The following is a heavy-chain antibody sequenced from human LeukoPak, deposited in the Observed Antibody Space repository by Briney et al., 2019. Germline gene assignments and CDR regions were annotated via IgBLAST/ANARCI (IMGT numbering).Heavy chain of an antibody. CDR3: ARHYSSGYYLGSAEYFQH. CDR1: GYSFTSYW. CDR2: IYPGDSDT. D-gene: IGHD3-22*01. V-gene: IGHV5-51*01. J-gene: IGHJ1*01. Sequence: GESLKISCKGSGYSFTSYWIGWVRQMPGKGLEWMGIIYPGDSDTGYSPSFQGQVTISADKSISTAYLQWSSLKASDTAMYYCARHYSSGYYLGSAEYFQHWGQGTLVTVSS.